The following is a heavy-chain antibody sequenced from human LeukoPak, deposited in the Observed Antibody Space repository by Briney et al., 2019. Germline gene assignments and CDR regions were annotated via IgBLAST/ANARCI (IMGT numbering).Heavy chain of an antibody. CDR3: SGRSGFSSIY. J-gene: IGHJ4*02. CDR2: IKPDGSDT. D-gene: IGHD6-19*01. CDR1: GFTFSTHW. Sequence: GGSLRLSCAASGFTFSTHWMNWVRQAPGGGLQWLANIKPDGSDTYYVDSVKGRFTISRDNAKNLVYLQINSLRTEDTAVYYCSGRSGFSSIYWGQGTLVKVSS. V-gene: IGHV3-7*01.